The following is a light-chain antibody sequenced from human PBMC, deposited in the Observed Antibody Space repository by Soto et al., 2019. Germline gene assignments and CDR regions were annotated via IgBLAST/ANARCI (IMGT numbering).Light chain of an antibody. V-gene: IGKV3-20*01. Sequence: EIVLTQFPGALSLSPGERVTLSCRASQTVSNTYLAWYQQKSGQAPKFLIYGASNRATGIPDRFSGSGSGTDFTLTISRLEAEDFAVYYCQQYGALPPTFCGGNKVEIK. CDR1: QTVSNTY. J-gene: IGKJ4*01. CDR2: GAS. CDR3: QQYGALPPT.